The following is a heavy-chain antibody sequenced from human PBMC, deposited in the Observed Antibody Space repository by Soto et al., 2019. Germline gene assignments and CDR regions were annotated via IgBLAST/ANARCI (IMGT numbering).Heavy chain of an antibody. CDR2: IIPVVGTT. V-gene: IGHV1-69*01. CDR1: GGSFSEVA. Sequence: QVQLVQSGAEVKKPGSSVTVSCKASGGSFSEVAISWVRQAPGQGLEWMGRIIPVVGTTDYTQKFQGRLTILADESTNTAYMELSSLRSEDTAVYYCATVEAITLPFESWGQGTMVTVSS. J-gene: IGHJ4*02. D-gene: IGHD1-20*01. CDR3: ATVEAITLPFES.